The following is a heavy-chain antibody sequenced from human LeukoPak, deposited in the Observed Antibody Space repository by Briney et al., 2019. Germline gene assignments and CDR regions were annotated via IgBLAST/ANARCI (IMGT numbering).Heavy chain of an antibody. CDR2: IYTSGST. CDR1: GGSISSYY. V-gene: IGHV4-4*07. CDR3: ARDRPYCGGDCYYYFDY. D-gene: IGHD2-21*02. Sequence: SETLSLTCTVSGGSISSYYWSWSRQPAGKGLEWIGRIYTSGSTNYNPSLKSRVTMSVDTSKNQFSLKLSSVTAADTAVYYCARDRPYCGGDCYYYFDYWGQGTLVTVFS. J-gene: IGHJ4*02.